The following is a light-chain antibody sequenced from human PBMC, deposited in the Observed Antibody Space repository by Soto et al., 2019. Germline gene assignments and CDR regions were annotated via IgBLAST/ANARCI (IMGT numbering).Light chain of an antibody. CDR1: QSIYSY. CDR3: QQRSNWPPRFT. Sequence: EIVLTQSPATLSLSPGERATLSCRASQSIYSYLAWYQPKPGQAPRLLIYDASNRATGIPARFSGSGSGTDFTLTINSLEPEDFAVYYCQQRSNWPPRFTFGPGTKVDI. V-gene: IGKV3-11*01. J-gene: IGKJ3*01. CDR2: DAS.